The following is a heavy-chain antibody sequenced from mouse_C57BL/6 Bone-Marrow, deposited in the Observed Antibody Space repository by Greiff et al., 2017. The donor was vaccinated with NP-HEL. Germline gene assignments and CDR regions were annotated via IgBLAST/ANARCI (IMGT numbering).Heavy chain of an antibody. J-gene: IGHJ1*03. CDR3: AKPNYSNSYWYFCV. V-gene: IGHV1-50*01. Sequence: QVQLQQPGAELVKPGASVKLSCKASGYTFTSYWMQWVKQRPGQGLEWIGEIDPSDSYTNYNPKFKGKATLTVDTSASTAYMQLSSLTSEDSAVYDCAKPNYSNSYWYFCVWGTGTTVTVAS. D-gene: IGHD2-5*01. CDR2: IDPSDSYT. CDR1: GYTFTSYW.